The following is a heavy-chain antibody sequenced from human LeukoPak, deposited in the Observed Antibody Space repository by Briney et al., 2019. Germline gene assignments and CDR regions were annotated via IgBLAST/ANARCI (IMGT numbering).Heavy chain of an antibody. J-gene: IGHJ5*02. Sequence: ASVKVSCKASGYTFSAYYMHWVRQAPGQGLEWMGWINPNSGATKYAQKFQGRVTMTRDTSISTAYMEVSSLRSDDTAMYYCARVPWYGAPPSAWFDPWGQGTPVTVSS. CDR2: INPNSGAT. D-gene: IGHD4-17*01. V-gene: IGHV1-2*02. CDR1: GYTFSAYY. CDR3: ARVPWYGAPPSAWFDP.